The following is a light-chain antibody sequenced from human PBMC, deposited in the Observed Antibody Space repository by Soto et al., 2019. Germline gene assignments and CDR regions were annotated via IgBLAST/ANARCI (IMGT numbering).Light chain of an antibody. J-gene: IGKJ1*01. CDR2: KAS. Sequence: DIQMTQSPSTLSASVGDRVTITCRASQSISSWLAWYQQKPGKAPKLLIYKASTLESGVPSNFSGSGSGTEFTLTISSLQPEDFAPYYCQQYNSYRWTFGQGTKVDIK. CDR3: QQYNSYRWT. V-gene: IGKV1-5*03. CDR1: QSISSW.